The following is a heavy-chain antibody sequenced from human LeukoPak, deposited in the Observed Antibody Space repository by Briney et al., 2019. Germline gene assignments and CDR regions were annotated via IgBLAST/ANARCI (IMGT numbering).Heavy chain of an antibody. CDR3: ARGLYYYDSSGYPD. Sequence: GGSLRLSCAASGFTFSNYGMHWVRQAPGKGLEWVAFIRYDGSNEYYADSVKGRFTISRDNSKNTLYLQMNSLRIEDTAVYYCARGLYYYDSSGYPDWGQGTLVTVSS. J-gene: IGHJ4*02. CDR1: GFTFSNYG. D-gene: IGHD3-22*01. CDR2: IRYDGSNE. V-gene: IGHV3-30*02.